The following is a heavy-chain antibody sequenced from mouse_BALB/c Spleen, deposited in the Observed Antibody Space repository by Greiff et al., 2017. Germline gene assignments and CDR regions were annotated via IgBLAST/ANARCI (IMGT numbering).Heavy chain of an antibody. Sequence: EVKLMESGGGLVKPGGSLKLSCAASGFTFSSYAMSWVRQTPEKRLEWVATISSGGSYTYYPDSVKGRFTISRDNAKNTLYLQMSSLRSEDTAMYYCARLYGNYVPYAMDYWGQGTSVTVSS. J-gene: IGHJ4*01. CDR3: ARLYGNYVPYAMDY. CDR1: GFTFSSYA. V-gene: IGHV5-9-3*01. CDR2: ISSGGSYT. D-gene: IGHD2-1*01.